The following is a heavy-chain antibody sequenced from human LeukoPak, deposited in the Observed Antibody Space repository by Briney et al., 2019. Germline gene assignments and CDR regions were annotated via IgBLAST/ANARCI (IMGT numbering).Heavy chain of an antibody. CDR1: GYTXTGYY. CDR2: INPNSGGT. V-gene: IGHV1-2*02. J-gene: IGHJ5*02. Sequence: GASVKVSCKASGYTXTGYYMHGVRQAPGQGLEWMGWINPNSGGTNYAQKFQGRVTMTRDTSISTAYMELSRLRSDDTAVYYCARDRNRITIFGVVSTAFDPWGQGTLVTVSS. D-gene: IGHD3-3*01. CDR3: ARDRNRITIFGVVSTAFDP.